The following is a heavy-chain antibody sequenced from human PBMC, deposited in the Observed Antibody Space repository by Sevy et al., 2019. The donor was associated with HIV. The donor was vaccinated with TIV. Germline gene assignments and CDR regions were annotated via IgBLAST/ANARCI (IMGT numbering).Heavy chain of an antibody. Sequence: GGSLRLSCAASGFTFSSYGMHWVRQAPGKGLEWVAVISYDGSNKYYADSVKGRFTISRDNSKNTLYLQMNSLRAEDTAVYYCAKARNDYGGPPLFDYWGQRTLVTVSS. CDR3: AKARNDYGGPPLFDY. V-gene: IGHV3-30*18. CDR2: ISYDGSNK. CDR1: GFTFSSYG. D-gene: IGHD4-17*01. J-gene: IGHJ4*02.